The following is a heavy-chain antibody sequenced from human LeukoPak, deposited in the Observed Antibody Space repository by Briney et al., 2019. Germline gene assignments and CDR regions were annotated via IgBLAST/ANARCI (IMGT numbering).Heavy chain of an antibody. V-gene: IGHV3-7*03. CDR1: GFRFSTFW. CDR3: ATSDDAAGTS. D-gene: IGHD6-25*01. CDR2: INQNGGAK. Sequence: GGSLRLSCAASGFRFSTFWMSWVRQAPGKGLEWVANINQNGGAKHYVDSVKGRFTISRDNAKNSLYLQMTSLRADDTAVYYCATSDDAAGTSWGQGTLVTVS. J-gene: IGHJ5*02.